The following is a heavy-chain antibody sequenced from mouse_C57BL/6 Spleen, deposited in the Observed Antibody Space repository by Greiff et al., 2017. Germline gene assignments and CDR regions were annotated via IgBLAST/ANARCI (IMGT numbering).Heavy chain of an antibody. V-gene: IGHV1-62-2*01. Sequence: VQLQQSGAELVKPGASVKLSCKASGYTFNAYTINWVKQRSGKGLEWLGWFYPGSGSIKYNEKFKDKATLTADKSSSTVYMELSRLTSVDSAVYFCARRERAYSFFAYWGQGTLVTVSA. CDR1: GYTFNAYT. CDR3: ARRERAYSFFAY. CDR2: FYPGSGSI. D-gene: IGHD2-10*01. J-gene: IGHJ3*01.